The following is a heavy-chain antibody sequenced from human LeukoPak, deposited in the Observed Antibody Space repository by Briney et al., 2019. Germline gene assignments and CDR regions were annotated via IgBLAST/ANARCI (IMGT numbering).Heavy chain of an antibody. J-gene: IGHJ4*02. CDR2: IYHSGST. CDR1: GYSISSGYY. Sequence: SETLSLTCTVSGYSISSGYYWGWIRQPPGKGLEWIGGIYHSGSTYYNPSLKSRVTISVDTSKNQFSLKLSSVTAADTAVYHCARDRYYYDSSGYYMRPSSFDSSGQGTLVTVSS. CDR3: ARDRYYYDSSGYYMRPSSFDS. D-gene: IGHD3-22*01. V-gene: IGHV4-38-2*02.